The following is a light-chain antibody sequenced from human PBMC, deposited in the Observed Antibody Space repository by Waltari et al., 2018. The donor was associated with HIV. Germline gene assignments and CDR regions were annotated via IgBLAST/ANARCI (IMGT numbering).Light chain of an antibody. CDR1: QSLLHSNGYYF. Sequence: DIVMTQSPLSLPVTPGEPASISCRSSQSLLHSNGYYFLDWYPQRPGQSPQLLIYLGSNRASGVPDRFSGSGSGTDFTLKISRVEAEDVGFYFCMQALQTPWTFGQGTRVDIK. CDR2: LGS. J-gene: IGKJ1*01. CDR3: MQALQTPWT. V-gene: IGKV2-28*01.